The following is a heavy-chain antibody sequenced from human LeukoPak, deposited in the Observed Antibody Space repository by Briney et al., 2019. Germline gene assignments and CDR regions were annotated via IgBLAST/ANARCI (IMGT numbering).Heavy chain of an antibody. CDR3: ARAPYSSGWYLFDY. J-gene: IGHJ4*02. Sequence: GGSLRLSCAASGFTFSDYAMSWVRQAPGKGLEWVSGLNEDGTTTFYADSVKGRFTISRDNSKNTLYLQMNSLRAEDTAVYYCARAPYSSGWYLFDYWGQGTLVTVSS. CDR1: GFTFSDYA. CDR2: LNEDGTTT. V-gene: IGHV3-23*01. D-gene: IGHD6-19*01.